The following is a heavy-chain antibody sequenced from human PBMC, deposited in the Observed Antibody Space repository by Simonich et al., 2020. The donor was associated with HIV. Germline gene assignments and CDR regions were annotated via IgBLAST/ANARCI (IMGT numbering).Heavy chain of an antibody. CDR2: ISMRATTI. J-gene: IGHJ4*02. Sequence: EVQLVESGGGLVQPGGSLRLSCAASGFTFSSYEMNWVRQAPGKGLEVVSYISMRATTIYYADSVKGRFTISRDNAKNSLYLQMNSLRAEDTAVYYCARGKGPPDYWGQGTLVTVSS. CDR1: GFTFSSYE. V-gene: IGHV3-48*03. CDR3: ARGKGPPDY.